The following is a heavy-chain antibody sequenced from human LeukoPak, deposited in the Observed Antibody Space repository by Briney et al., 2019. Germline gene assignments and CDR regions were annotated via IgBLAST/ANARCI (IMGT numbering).Heavy chain of an antibody. V-gene: IGHV3-23*01. Sequence: GGSLRLSCAASGFTFDDYAMPWVRQAPGKGLEWVSAISGSGGSTYYADSVKGRFTISRDNSKNTLYLQMNSLRAEDTAVYYCAKDTYYDSSGSLYYFDYWGQGTLVTVSS. CDR1: GFTFDDYA. CDR2: ISGSGGST. CDR3: AKDTYYDSSGSLYYFDY. D-gene: IGHD3-22*01. J-gene: IGHJ4*02.